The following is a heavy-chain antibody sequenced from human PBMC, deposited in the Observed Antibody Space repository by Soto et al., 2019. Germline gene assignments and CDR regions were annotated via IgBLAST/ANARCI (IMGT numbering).Heavy chain of an antibody. CDR1: GYTFTSYY. J-gene: IGHJ4*02. CDR3: ATELGYCSGGSCYWVY. Sequence: ASVKVSCKASGYTFTSYYMHWVRQAPGQGLEWMGIINPSGGSTSCAQKFQGRVTMTRDTSTSTVYMELSSLRSEDTAVYYCATELGYCSGGSCYWVYWGQGTLVTVSS. CDR2: INPSGGST. D-gene: IGHD2-15*01. V-gene: IGHV1-46*01.